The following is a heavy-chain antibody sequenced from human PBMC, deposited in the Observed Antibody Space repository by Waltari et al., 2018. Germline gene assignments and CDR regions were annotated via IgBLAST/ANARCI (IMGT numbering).Heavy chain of an antibody. CDR2: ISAYNGNT. Sequence: QVQLVQSGAEVKKPGASVKVSCKASGYTFTSYGISWVRQAPGQGLEWMGWISAYNGNTNDAQKLQGRVTMTTDTSTSTAYMELRSRRSDDTAVYYCARGSCPYSSGWCSYFDYWGQGTLVTVSS. CDR3: ARGSCPYSSGWCSYFDY. CDR1: GYTFTSYG. J-gene: IGHJ4*02. V-gene: IGHV1-18*04. D-gene: IGHD6-19*01.